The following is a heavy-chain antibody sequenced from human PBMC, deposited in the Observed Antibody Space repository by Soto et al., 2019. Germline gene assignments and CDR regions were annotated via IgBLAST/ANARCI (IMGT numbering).Heavy chain of an antibody. CDR3: ARGYEYYDFWSGYYGMDV. CDR2: INPNSGGT. Sequence: RASVKVSCKASGYTFTGYYMHWVRQAPGQGLEWMGWINPNSGGTNHAQKFQGWVTMTRDTSISTAYMELSRLRSDDTAVYYCARGYEYYDFWSGYYGMDVWGQGTTVTVSS. D-gene: IGHD3-3*01. J-gene: IGHJ6*02. V-gene: IGHV1-2*04. CDR1: GYTFTGYY.